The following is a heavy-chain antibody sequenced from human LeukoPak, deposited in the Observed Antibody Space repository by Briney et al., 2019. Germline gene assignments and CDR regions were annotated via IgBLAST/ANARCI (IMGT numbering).Heavy chain of an antibody. D-gene: IGHD4-23*01. V-gene: IGHV4-30-4*08. CDR2: IYYSGST. CDR3: ARDLLNEGNHLDY. CDR1: GGSISSSSYY. J-gene: IGHJ4*02. Sequence: TLSLTCTVSGGSISSSSYYWGWIRQPPGKGLEWIGYIYYSGSTYYNPSLKSRVTISVDTSKNQFSLKLSSVTAADTAVYYCARDLLNEGNHLDYWGQGTLVTVSS.